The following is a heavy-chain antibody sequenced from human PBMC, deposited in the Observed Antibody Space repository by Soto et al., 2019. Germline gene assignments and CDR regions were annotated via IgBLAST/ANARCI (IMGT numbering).Heavy chain of an antibody. CDR1: GFTLQNYA. V-gene: IGHV3-23*01. J-gene: IGHJ5*02. CDR3: AKGKSTGDIDWFDP. D-gene: IGHD3-10*01. Sequence: ETLSLSCTASGFTLQNYAMAWVRQAPGKGLEWVSTLIGGHYGTAYSYSVKGRFTVSRDNSKNCLYLQMNSLGVEDTAMYFCAKGKSTGDIDWFDPWGQGSLVTVSS. CDR2: LIGGHYGT.